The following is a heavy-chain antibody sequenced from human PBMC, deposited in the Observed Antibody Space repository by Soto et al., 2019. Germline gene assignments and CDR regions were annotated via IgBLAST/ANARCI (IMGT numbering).Heavy chain of an antibody. CDR3: GRGNTAMAYNWFDP. J-gene: IGHJ5*02. V-gene: IGHV4-59*01. CDR2: IYYSGST. Sequence: SETLSLTCTVSGGSISSYYWSWIRQPPGKGLEWIGYIYYSGSTNYNPSLKSRVTISVDTFKNQFSLKLSSVTAADTAVYYCGRGNTAMAYNWFDPWGQGTLVTVSS. D-gene: IGHD5-18*01. CDR1: GGSISSYY.